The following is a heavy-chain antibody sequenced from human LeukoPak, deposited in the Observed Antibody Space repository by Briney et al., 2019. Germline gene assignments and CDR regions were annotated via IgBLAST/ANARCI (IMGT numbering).Heavy chain of an antibody. V-gene: IGHV5-51*01. CDR1: GYSFTSYW. J-gene: IGHJ3*02. CDR3: ARLFPYSSSWPDAFDI. Sequence: GESLKISRKGSGYSFTSYWIGWVRQMPGKGLEWMGIIYPGDSDTRYSPSFQGQVTISADKSISTAYLQWSSLKASDTAMYYCARLFPYSSSWPDAFDIWGQGTMVTVSS. D-gene: IGHD6-13*01. CDR2: IYPGDSDT.